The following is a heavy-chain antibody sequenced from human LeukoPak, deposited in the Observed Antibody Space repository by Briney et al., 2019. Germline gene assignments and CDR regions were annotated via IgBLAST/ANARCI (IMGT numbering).Heavy chain of an antibody. Sequence: SETLSLTCTVSGGSISSSSYYWGWIRQPPGKGLEWIGYIYYSGSTNYNPSLKSRVTISEDTSKNQFSLKLSSVTAADTAVYYCASMENGKGYFDYWGQGTLVTVSS. CDR3: ASMENGKGYFDY. V-gene: IGHV4-61*05. CDR2: IYYSGST. D-gene: IGHD1-1*01. J-gene: IGHJ4*02. CDR1: GGSISSSSYY.